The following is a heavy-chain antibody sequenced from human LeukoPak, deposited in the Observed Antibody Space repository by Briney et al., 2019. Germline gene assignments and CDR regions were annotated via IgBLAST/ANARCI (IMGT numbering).Heavy chain of an antibody. Sequence: GGSLRLSCAASGFTFSTYGMYWVRQAPGKGLEWVANIKQDGSEKYYVDSVKGRFTISRDNAKNSLYLQMNSLRAEDTAVYYCARLGYYYYMDVWGKGTTVTISS. CDR3: ARLGYYYYMDV. CDR1: GFTFSTYG. CDR2: IKQDGSEK. V-gene: IGHV3-7*01. D-gene: IGHD3-3*01. J-gene: IGHJ6*03.